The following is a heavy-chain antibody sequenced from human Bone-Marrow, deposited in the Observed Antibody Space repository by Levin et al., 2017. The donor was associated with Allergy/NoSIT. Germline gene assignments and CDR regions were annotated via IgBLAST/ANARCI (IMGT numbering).Heavy chain of an antibody. V-gene: IGHV6-1*01. J-gene: IGHJ5*02. CDR1: GDGVSTNSAT. Sequence: SQTLSLTCAILGDGVSTNSATWNWIRQSPSRGLEWLGRTYYRSKWFHDYAQFVRGRLTIDPDTSKNHFYLHLNSLTPEDTAVYFCARGAQVGIENWFATWGQGTPVTVSS. D-gene: IGHD1-26*01. CDR2: TYYRSKWFH. CDR3: ARGAQVGIENWFAT.